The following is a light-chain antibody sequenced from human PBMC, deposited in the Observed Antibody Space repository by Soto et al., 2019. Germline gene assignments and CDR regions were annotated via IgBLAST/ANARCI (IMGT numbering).Light chain of an antibody. CDR2: AAS. CDR1: QDISSR. Sequence: ENQMTQFRSSVSASVGDTVPITCRASQDISSRLAWFQQKPGRAPKYVIQAASMLQSGFPSRFAGSGSGTGFTLTINTLQPEDFATYYCLQVKSFPRTFGQGTKVDI. J-gene: IGKJ1*01. CDR3: LQVKSFPRT. V-gene: IGKV1-12*01.